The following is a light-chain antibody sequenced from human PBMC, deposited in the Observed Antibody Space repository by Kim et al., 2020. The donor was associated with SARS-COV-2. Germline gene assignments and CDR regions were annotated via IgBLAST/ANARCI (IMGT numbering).Light chain of an antibody. V-gene: IGLV3-9*01. J-gene: IGLJ3*02. CDR1: NIGSKN. Sequence: VSVALGQTARITCGGNNIGSKNVRWYQQKPGQAAVLVIYSDSNRPARIPERFSGSNAGNTATLTISRAQAGDEADYYCQVWDSSTVFGGGTQLTVL. CDR2: SDS. CDR3: QVWDSSTV.